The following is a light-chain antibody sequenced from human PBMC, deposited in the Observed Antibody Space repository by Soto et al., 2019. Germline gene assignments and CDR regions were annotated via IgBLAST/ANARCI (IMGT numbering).Light chain of an antibody. J-gene: IGKJ1*01. Sequence: LLSLSPATLSLTPRAAATLSCRASECVASPNLAWYQQKPGQAPRLLFYSASRRATGVPDRFSGSGSGTDFTLTISRLQPEDFAVYYCHHYGISPPWTFGQGTKVDIK. CDR2: SAS. CDR3: HHYGISPPWT. V-gene: IGKV3-20*01. CDR1: ECVASPN.